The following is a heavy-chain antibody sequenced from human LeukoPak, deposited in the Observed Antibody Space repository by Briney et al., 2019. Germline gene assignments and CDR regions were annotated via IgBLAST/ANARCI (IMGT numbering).Heavy chain of an antibody. CDR1: GYTFTGYY. CDR2: MNPNSGNT. CDR3: AREGDHYYDILTGYQP. J-gene: IGHJ5*02. V-gene: IGHV1-8*02. Sequence: EASVKVSCKASGYTFTGYYMHWVRQAPGQGLEWMGWMNPNSGNTGYAQKFQGRVTMTRNTSISTAYMELSSLRSEDTAVYYCAREGDHYYDILTGYQPWGQGTLVTVSS. D-gene: IGHD3-9*01.